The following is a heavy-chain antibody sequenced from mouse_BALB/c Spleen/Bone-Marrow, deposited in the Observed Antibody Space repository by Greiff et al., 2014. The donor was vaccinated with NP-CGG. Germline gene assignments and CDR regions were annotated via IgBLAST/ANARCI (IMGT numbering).Heavy chain of an antibody. J-gene: IGHJ4*01. CDR3: TREGIYFGYDVPMDY. Sequence: QLQESGAELVRPGASVTLSCKASGYKFTDYEMHWVKQTPVHGLEWIGSIDPETGGTAYNQNFKGKATLTADRSSTTAYMELRSLTSEDSAVYYCTREGIYFGYDVPMDYWGQGTSVTVSS. CDR2: IDPETGGT. D-gene: IGHD2-2*01. CDR1: GYKFTDYE. V-gene: IGHV1-15*01.